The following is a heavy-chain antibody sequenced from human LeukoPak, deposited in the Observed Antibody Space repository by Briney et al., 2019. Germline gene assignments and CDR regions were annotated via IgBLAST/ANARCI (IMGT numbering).Heavy chain of an antibody. V-gene: IGHV3-30*03. CDR3: ARGGPNYYGSGSSRYYYYYGMDV. J-gene: IGHJ6*02. CDR2: ISYDGSNK. D-gene: IGHD3-10*01. CDR1: GFTFSSYG. Sequence: PGGSLRLSCAASGFTFSSYGMHWVRQAPGKGLEWVAVISYDGSNKYYADSVKGRFTISRDNSKNTLYLQMNSLSAEDTAVYYCARGGPNYYGSGSSRYYYYYGMDVWGQGTTVTVSS.